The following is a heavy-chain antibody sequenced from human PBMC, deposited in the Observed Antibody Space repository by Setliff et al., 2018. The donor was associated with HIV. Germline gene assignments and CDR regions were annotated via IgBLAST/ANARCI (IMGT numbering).Heavy chain of an antibody. Sequence: ASETLSLTCTVSGVSITNGTYYWSWIRQPAGMRLEWIGHISTSGTTSYNPSLKSRVTISADTSKNQFSLNLTSVTAADTAVYYCARGRFVGFDYWGQGTLVTVSS. CDR2: ISTSGTT. J-gene: IGHJ4*02. V-gene: IGHV4-61*09. CDR3: ARGRFVGFDY. CDR1: GVSITNGTYY. D-gene: IGHD3-16*02.